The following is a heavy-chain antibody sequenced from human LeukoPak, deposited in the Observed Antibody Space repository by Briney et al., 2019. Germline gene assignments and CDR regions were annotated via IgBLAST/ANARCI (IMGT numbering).Heavy chain of an antibody. CDR1: GGTFSNYA. Sequence: GASVKVPCKASGGTFSNYAISWVRQAPGQGLEWMGGIIPMFDTADYAQNFQGTLTITADESTSTAYMELSSLRAEDTAVYYCARDLVGSHTSYSSGAWDYWGQGTLVTVSS. J-gene: IGHJ4*02. CDR2: IIPMFDTA. V-gene: IGHV1-69*13. D-gene: IGHD3-9*01. CDR3: ARDLVGSHTSYSSGAWDY.